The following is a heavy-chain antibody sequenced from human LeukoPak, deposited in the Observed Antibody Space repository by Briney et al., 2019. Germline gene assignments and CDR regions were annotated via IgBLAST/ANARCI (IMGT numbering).Heavy chain of an antibody. J-gene: IGHJ4*02. CDR2: IWYDGSNK. D-gene: IGHD3-22*01. CDR1: GFTFSSYG. CDR3: ARDRAYDSSGYYPDY. V-gene: IGHV3-33*01. Sequence: GGSLRLSCAASGFTFSSYGMHWVRQAPGKGLEWVAVIWYDGSNKYYADSVKGRFTISRDNSKNTLYLQMNSLRAEDTAVYYCARDRAYDSSGYYPDYWGQGALVTVSS.